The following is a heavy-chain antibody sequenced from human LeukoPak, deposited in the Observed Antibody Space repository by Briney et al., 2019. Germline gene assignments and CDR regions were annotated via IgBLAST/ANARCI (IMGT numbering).Heavy chain of an antibody. V-gene: IGHV3-30*02. CDR3: AKDPGSDSSASPHFGS. J-gene: IGHJ4*02. Sequence: WGSLRLSCAPSGFAFSSYGMHWVRQAPGKGLEWVAFIRSDGSNKYYADSVKGRFTISRDNSKNTLCLQMNSLRAEDTAVYYCAKDPGSDSSASPHFGSWGQGTLVTVSS. CDR1: GFAFSSYG. CDR2: IRSDGSNK. D-gene: IGHD3-22*01.